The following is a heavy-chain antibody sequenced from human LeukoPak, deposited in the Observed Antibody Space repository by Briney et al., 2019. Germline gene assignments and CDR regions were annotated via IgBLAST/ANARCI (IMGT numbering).Heavy chain of an antibody. D-gene: IGHD6-19*01. CDR1: GGSFSGYY. CDR3: ARASLRIAVANFDY. CDR2: INHSGST. V-gene: IGHV4-34*01. J-gene: IGHJ4*02. Sequence: PSETLSLTCAVYGGSFSGYYWSWIRQPPGKGLEWIGEINHSGSTNYNPSLKSRVTISVDTSKNQFSLKLSSVTAADTAVYYCARASLRIAVANFDYWGQGTLVTVSS.